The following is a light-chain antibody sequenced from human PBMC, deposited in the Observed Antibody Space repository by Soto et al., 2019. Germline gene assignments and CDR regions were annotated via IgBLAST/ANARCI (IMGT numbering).Light chain of an antibody. J-gene: IGLJ2*01. CDR2: RDD. Sequence: QSALTQPPSASATPGQRITISCFGSSSNIGSNYGYWYQQLPGTAPKLLISRDDERPSGVPDRFSGSKSGTSASLAISGVRSEDEADYFCAAWDDSLRAPVFGGGTKLTVL. CDR1: SSNIGSNY. V-gene: IGLV1-47*01. CDR3: AAWDDSLRAPV.